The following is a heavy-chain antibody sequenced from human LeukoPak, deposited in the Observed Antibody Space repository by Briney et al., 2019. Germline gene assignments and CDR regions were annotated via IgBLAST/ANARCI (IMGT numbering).Heavy chain of an antibody. V-gene: IGHV3-33*01. Sequence: GGSLRLSCAAPGFTFSTYVMHWVRQTPGKGLEWVAFMWHDGSIGYYEDSVKGRFTISRDSSKNSLYLQMNSLRVEDTAVYYCARGGIERRSMIGDYWGQGTLVTVSS. CDR2: MWHDGSIG. D-gene: IGHD3-10*02. J-gene: IGHJ4*02. CDR3: ARGGIERRSMIGDY. CDR1: GFTFSTYV.